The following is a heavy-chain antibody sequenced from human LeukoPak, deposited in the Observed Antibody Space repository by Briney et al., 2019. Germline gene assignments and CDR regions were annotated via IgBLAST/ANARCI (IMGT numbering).Heavy chain of an antibody. CDR3: ARFPGYSSSWVDY. V-gene: IGHV4-39*01. CDR2: IYYSGST. J-gene: IGHJ4*02. CDR1: GGSISSSSYY. D-gene: IGHD6-13*01. Sequence: SETLSLTCTVSGGSISSSSYYWGWIRQPPGKGPEWIGSIYYSGSTYYNPSLKSRVTISVDTSKNQSSLKLSSVTAADTAVYYCARFPGYSSSWVDYWGQGTLVTVSS.